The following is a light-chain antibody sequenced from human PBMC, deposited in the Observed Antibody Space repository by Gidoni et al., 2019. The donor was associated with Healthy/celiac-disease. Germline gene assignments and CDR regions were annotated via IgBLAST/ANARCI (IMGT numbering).Light chain of an antibody. Sequence: QSALTQPPSASGSPGQSVTISCTATRSDVGGYNYVSWSQQHPGKAPKLMIYEVSKRPSGVPDRFSGSKSGNTASLTVYGLQAEDEADYYCSSYAGSNNSVFGGGTKLTVL. J-gene: IGLJ2*01. CDR1: RSDVGGYNY. CDR2: EVS. CDR3: SSYAGSNNSV. V-gene: IGLV2-8*01.